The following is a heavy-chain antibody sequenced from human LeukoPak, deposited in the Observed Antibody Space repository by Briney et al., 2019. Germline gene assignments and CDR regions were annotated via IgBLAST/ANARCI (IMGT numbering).Heavy chain of an antibody. CDR2: IYYSGST. J-gene: IGHJ3*02. CDR1: GGSISSGDYY. D-gene: IGHD1-14*01. V-gene: IGHV4-30-4*01. CDR3: ARAPAMYDAFDI. Sequence: SQTLSLTCTVSGGSISSGDYYWSWIRQPPGKGLEWIGYIYYSGSTYYNPSLKSRVTISVDTSKNQFSLKLSSVTAADTAVYYCARAPAMYDAFDIWGQGTMVTVSS.